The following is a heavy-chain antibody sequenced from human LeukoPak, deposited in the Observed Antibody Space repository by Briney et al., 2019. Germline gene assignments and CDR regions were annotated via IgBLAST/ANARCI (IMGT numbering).Heavy chain of an antibody. Sequence: GSLRLSSAASGLTFSSNALSCVRRAPGKGLEWVAAISDSGGSTHYADSVKGRFTISRDNSKNTLYPQMNSLRAEDTAVYYCAKELYGDHVGWFDPWGQGTLVTVSS. D-gene: IGHD4-17*01. V-gene: IGHV3-23*01. CDR3: AKELYGDHVGWFDP. J-gene: IGHJ5*02. CDR2: ISDSGGST. CDR1: GLTFSSNA.